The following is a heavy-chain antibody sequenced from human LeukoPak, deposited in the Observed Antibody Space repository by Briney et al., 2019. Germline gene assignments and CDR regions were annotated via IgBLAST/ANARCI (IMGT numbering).Heavy chain of an antibody. D-gene: IGHD2-15*01. V-gene: IGHV4-59*01. CDR1: GGSISSYY. CDR3: ARDKGCSGGSCYSDDAFDI. J-gene: IGHJ3*02. Sequence: SETLSPTCTVSGGSISSYYWSWIRQPPGKGLEWIGYIYYSGSTNYNPSLKSRVTISVDTSKNQFSLKLSSVTAADTAVYYCARDKGCSGGSCYSDDAFDIWGQGTMVTVSS. CDR2: IYYSGST.